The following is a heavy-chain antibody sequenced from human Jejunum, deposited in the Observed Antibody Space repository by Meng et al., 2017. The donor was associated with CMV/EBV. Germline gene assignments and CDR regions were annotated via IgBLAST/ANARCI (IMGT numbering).Heavy chain of an antibody. D-gene: IGHD3-16*01. CDR1: GFSFSTYW. CDR3: ARDRGGKDV. J-gene: IGHJ6*02. Sequence: SCAASGFSFSTYWMSWVRQPSGKGLEGVANMNADGSQIYYVDSVKGRFTISRDNAKNSLYLQMNSLSAEDTAVYYCARDRGGKDVWGQGTTVTVSS. CDR2: MNADGSQI. V-gene: IGHV3-7*01.